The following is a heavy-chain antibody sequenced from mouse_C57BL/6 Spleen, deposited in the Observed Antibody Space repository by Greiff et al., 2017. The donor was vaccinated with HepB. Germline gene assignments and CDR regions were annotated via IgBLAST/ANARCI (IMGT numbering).Heavy chain of an antibody. CDR3: ATYYGSSHSALAY. Sequence: VQLQESGAELVKPGASVKISCKASGYAFSSYWMNWVQQRPGKGLEWIGQIYPGDGDTNYNGKFKGQATLTADKSSSTAYMQLSRLTAEDAAVYCCATYYGSSHSALAYWGQGTLVTVSA. D-gene: IGHD1-1*01. CDR1: GYAFSSYW. CDR2: IYPGDGDT. V-gene: IGHV1-80*01. J-gene: IGHJ3*01.